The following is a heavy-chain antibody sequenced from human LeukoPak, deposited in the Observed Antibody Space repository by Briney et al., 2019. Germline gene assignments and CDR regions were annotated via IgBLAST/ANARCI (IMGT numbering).Heavy chain of an antibody. CDR1: GGSISSYY. Sequence: SETLSLTCTVSGGSISSYYWSWIRQPPGKGLEWIGYIYYSGSTNYNPSLKSRVTISVDTSKNQFSLKLSSVTAADTAVYYCARGDYVWGSYRRYFDYWGQGTLVTVSS. CDR2: IYYSGST. J-gene: IGHJ4*02. D-gene: IGHD3-16*02. CDR3: ARGDYVWGSYRRYFDY. V-gene: IGHV4-59*01.